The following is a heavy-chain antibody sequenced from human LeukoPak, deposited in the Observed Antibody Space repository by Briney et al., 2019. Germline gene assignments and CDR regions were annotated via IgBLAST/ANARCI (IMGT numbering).Heavy chain of an antibody. D-gene: IGHD3-16*01. CDR3: VKGGVGPTFPYFDD. V-gene: IGHV3-30*02. Sequence: GGSLRLSCAASGFTFTHFGMHWVRLAPGKGLEWVAFISSGGSDTYYADSARGRFTISRDNSKNTLYLQMDSVRSEDAAVYYCVKGGVGPTFPYFDDWGQGTLVGVSS. CDR1: GFTFTHFG. J-gene: IGHJ4*01. CDR2: ISSGGSDT.